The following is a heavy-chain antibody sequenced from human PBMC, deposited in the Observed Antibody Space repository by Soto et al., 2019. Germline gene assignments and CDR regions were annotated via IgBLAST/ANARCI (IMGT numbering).Heavy chain of an antibody. Sequence: SETLSLTCTVSGGSISSSSYYWGWIRQPPGKGLEWIGSIYYSGSTYYNPSLKSRVTISVDTSKNQFSLKLSSVTAADTAVYYCAIRGRVGATVRAFDYWGQGTLVTVSS. CDR1: GGSISSSSYY. D-gene: IGHD1-26*01. J-gene: IGHJ4*02. CDR2: IYYSGST. CDR3: AIRGRVGATVRAFDY. V-gene: IGHV4-39*01.